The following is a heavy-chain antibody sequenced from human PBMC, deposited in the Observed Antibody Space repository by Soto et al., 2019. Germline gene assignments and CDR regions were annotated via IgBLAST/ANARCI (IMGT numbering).Heavy chain of an antibody. V-gene: IGHV3-30-3*01. D-gene: IGHD5-12*01. CDR3: ARDRGYSGYDAVNY. Sequence: GGSLRLSCAASGFTFSDYAMHWVRQAPGKGLEWVALISYDGSNKYYAEFLKGRFTISRDNSKSTLYLQMNSLRAEDTAMYYCARDRGYSGYDAVNYWGQGTLVTVSS. CDR2: ISYDGSNK. CDR1: GFTFSDYA. J-gene: IGHJ4*02.